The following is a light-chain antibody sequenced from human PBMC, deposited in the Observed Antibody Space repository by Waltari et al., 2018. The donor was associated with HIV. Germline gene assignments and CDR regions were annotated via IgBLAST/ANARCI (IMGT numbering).Light chain of an antibody. Sequence: QSVLTQPPSASGTPGQRVTMSCSGSSSNIGSNYVYWYRQLPGTAPKLLIYRNNQRPSGVPDRFSASKSGTSASLAISGLRSEDEADYYCTAWDASLSVWVFGGGTKLTVL. J-gene: IGLJ3*02. CDR1: SSNIGSNY. CDR3: TAWDASLSVWV. CDR2: RNN. V-gene: IGLV1-47*01.